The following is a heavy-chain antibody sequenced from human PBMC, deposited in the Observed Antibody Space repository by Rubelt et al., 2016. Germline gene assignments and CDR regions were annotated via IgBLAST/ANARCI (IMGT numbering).Heavy chain of an antibody. J-gene: IGHJ6*02. Sequence: QVQLVQSGAEVKKPGSSVKVSCKASGGTFSSYAISWVRQAPGQGLEWMGGIIPIFGTANYAQKFQGRVTITADESTSTAYMGLSSLRSEDTAVYYCARGHYDFWSGYQRNYGMDVWGQGTTVTVSS. V-gene: IGHV1-69*01. D-gene: IGHD3-3*01. CDR1: GGTFSSYA. CDR3: ARGHYDFWSGYQRNYGMDV. CDR2: IIPIFGTA.